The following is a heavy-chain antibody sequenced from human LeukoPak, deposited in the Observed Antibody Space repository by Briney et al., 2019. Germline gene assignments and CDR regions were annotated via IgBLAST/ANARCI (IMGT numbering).Heavy chain of an antibody. D-gene: IGHD3-10*01. V-gene: IGHV4-34*01. CDR1: GGSFSSYY. CDR3: ARGRSGGSGDDAFDI. J-gene: IGHJ3*02. Sequence: SETLSLTCAVYGGSFSSYYWSWIRQPPGKGLEWIGEINHSGSTNYNPSLKSRVTISVDTSKNQFSLKLSSVTAADTAVYYCARGRSGGSGDDAFDIWGQGTMVTVSS. CDR2: INHSGST.